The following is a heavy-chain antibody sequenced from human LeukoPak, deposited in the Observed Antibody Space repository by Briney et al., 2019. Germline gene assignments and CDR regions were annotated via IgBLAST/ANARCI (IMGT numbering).Heavy chain of an antibody. CDR2: ITDNGLSI. D-gene: IGHD6-19*01. J-gene: IGHJ4*02. V-gene: IGHV3-21*01. Sequence: GGSLRLSCAASGFTFKNYHMNWVRQVPGKVPEWVSSITDNGLSIYYADSVKGRFTISRDNAENSLYLQMDSLRAEDTAVYCCAREAVSGSSYFDYWGLGTLVTVSS. CDR1: GFTFKNYH. CDR3: AREAVSGSSYFDY.